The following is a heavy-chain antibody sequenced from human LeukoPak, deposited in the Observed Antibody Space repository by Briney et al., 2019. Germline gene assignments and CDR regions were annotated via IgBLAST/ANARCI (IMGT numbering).Heavy chain of an antibody. CDR1: GFTSSSYA. J-gene: IGHJ6*02. V-gene: IGHV3-30-3*01. CDR3: ARDLLRLDYYYYGMDV. D-gene: IGHD2-15*01. CDR2: ISYDGSNK. Sequence: GGSLRLSCAASGFTSSSYAMHWVRQAPGKGLEWVAVISYDGSNKYYADSVKGRFTISRDKSKNTLYLQMNSLRAEDTAVYYCARDLLRLDYYYYGMDVWGQGTTVTVSS.